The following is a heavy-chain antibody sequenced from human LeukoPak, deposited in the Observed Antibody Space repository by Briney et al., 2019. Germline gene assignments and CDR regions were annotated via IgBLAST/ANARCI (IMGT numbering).Heavy chain of an antibody. CDR2: IRDDGSDK. CDR3: VPTGTTGFGYFDY. J-gene: IGHJ4*02. D-gene: IGHD1-1*01. CDR1: GYIFRAFG. Sequence: GGSQRLPCAASGYIFRAFGMHGARRARARGWEGGAFIRDDGSDKYYLDSVKGRFSISRDNSKNALYLQMSSLRAEDSAVYYCVPTGTTGFGYFDYWGQGTRVTVSS. V-gene: IGHV3-30*02.